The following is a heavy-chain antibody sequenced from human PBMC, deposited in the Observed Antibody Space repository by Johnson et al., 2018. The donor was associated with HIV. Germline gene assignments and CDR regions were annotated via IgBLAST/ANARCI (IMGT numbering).Heavy chain of an antibody. V-gene: IGHV3-66*02. J-gene: IGHJ3*02. Sequence: VQLVESGGGLVQPGGSLRLSCAASGFTVSSNYMSWVRQAPGKGLEWVSVIYSGGSTYYADSVKGRFTISRDNSKNTLYRQMNSLRAEDTAVYYCASSRRGQQLVPLAFDIWGQGTMVTVSS. CDR1: GFTVSSNY. CDR3: ASSRRGQQLVPLAFDI. D-gene: IGHD6-13*01. CDR2: IYSGGST.